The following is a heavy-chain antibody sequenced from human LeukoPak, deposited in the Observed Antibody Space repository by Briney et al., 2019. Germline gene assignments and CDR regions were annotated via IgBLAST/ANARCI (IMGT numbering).Heavy chain of an antibody. CDR3: ARDRPYFDY. J-gene: IGHJ4*02. CDR2: IGTSGDRT. CDR1: GFTFSSSA. V-gene: IGHV3-23*01. Sequence: GGSLRLSCSASGFTFSSSAMSWVRQAPGKGLEWVSAIGTSGDRTFYADSAKGRFTISRDNSKNTLYLQMNSLRAEGTAVYYCARDRPYFDYWGQGTLVTVSS.